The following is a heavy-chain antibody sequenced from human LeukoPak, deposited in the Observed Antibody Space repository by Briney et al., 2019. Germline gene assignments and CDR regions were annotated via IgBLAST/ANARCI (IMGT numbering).Heavy chain of an antibody. D-gene: IGHD6-6*01. V-gene: IGHV4-39*07. J-gene: IGHJ6*03. CDR1: GGSISSSTYY. Sequence: PSETLSLTCTVSGGSISSSTYYWGWIRQPPGKGLEWIGSIYHSGSTYYNPSLKSRVTISVDTSKNQFSLKLSSVTAADTAVYYCARERIAARPDFSYYYYMDVWGKGTTVTVSS. CDR3: ARERIAARPDFSYYYYMDV. CDR2: IYHSGST.